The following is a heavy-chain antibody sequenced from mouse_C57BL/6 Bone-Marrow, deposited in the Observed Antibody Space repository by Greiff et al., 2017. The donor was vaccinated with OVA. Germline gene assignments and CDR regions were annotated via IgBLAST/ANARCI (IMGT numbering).Heavy chain of an antibody. J-gene: IGHJ2*01. V-gene: IGHV1-69*01. Sequence: QVQLQQPGAELVMPGASVKLSCKASGYTFTSYWMHWVQQRPGQGLEWIGEIDPSDSYTNYNQKFKGKSTLTVDKSSSTAYMQLSSLTSEDSAVYYCARSYYDDDGYYFDYWGQGTTLTVSS. D-gene: IGHD2-4*01. CDR2: IDPSDSYT. CDR1: GYTFTSYW. CDR3: ARSYYDDDGYYFDY.